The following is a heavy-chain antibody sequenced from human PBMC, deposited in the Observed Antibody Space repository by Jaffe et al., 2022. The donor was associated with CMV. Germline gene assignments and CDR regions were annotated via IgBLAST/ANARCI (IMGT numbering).Heavy chain of an antibody. CDR3: ATHQGSATTLFDY. CDR2: IYSGGST. CDR1: GFTVSSKF. J-gene: IGHJ4*02. Sequence: EVQLVESGGSLVQTGGSLTLSCAASGFTVSSKFISWVRRAPGRGLEWVSVIYSGGSTYYADSVKGRFAISRDNSKNTVYLQMNSLRAEDTAVYYCATHQGSATTLFDYWGQGTLVTVSS. D-gene: IGHD1-7*01. V-gene: IGHV3-66*01.